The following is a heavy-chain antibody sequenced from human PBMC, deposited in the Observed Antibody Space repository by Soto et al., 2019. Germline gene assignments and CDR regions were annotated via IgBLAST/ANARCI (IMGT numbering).Heavy chain of an antibody. CDR1: GGSISSYY. J-gene: IGHJ4*02. CDR3: ARGNYDYIWGSYRSDYFDY. CDR2: IYYSGST. Sequence: ASETLSLTCTVFGGSISSYYWSWILQPPGKGLEWIGYIYYSGSTNYNPSLKSRVTISVDTSKNQFSLKLSSVTAADTAVYYCARGNYDYIWGSYRSDYFDYWGQGTLVTVSS. V-gene: IGHV4-59*01. D-gene: IGHD3-16*02.